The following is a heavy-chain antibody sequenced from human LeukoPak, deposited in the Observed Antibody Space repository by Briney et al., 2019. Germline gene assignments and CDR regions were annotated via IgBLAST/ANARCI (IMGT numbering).Heavy chain of an antibody. CDR2: ISSSSSYI. J-gene: IGHJ5*02. CDR3: AVYYYDSRGIPFHWFDP. CDR1: GFTFSSYS. Sequence: PGGSLRLSCAASGFTFSSYSMNWVSQAPGKWLEWVSSISSSSSYIYYADSVKGRFTISRDNAKNSLYLQMNSLRAEDTAVYYCAVYYYDSRGIPFHWFDPWGQGTLVTVSS. D-gene: IGHD3-22*01. V-gene: IGHV3-21*01.